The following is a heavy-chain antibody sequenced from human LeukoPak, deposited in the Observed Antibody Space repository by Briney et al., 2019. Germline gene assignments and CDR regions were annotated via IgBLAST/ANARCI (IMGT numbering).Heavy chain of an antibody. CDR3: ARLKYYYDSSGSRAEYFQH. CDR2: IYYSGST. D-gene: IGHD3-22*01. Sequence: SETLSLTCTASGGSISSYYWSWIRQPPGKGLEWIGYIYYSGSTNYNPSLKSRVTISVDTSKNQFSLKLSSVTAADTAVYYCARLKYYYDSSGSRAEYFQHWGQGTLVTASS. CDR1: GGSISSYY. V-gene: IGHV4-59*01. J-gene: IGHJ1*01.